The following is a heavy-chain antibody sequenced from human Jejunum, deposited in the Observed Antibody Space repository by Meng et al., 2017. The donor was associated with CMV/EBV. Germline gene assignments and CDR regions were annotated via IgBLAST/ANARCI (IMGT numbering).Heavy chain of an antibody. Sequence: EYTFSDYYMQWVRQAPGQGLEWMGWINPQTGDTNYAPKFRGRVTMTRDMSINTVYMEVTGLRSDDTAVYYCAKDAGSYLDYYFDYWGQGTLVTVSS. CDR2: INPQTGDT. V-gene: IGHV1-2*02. J-gene: IGHJ4*02. CDR3: AKDAGSYLDYYFDY. D-gene: IGHD1-26*01. CDR1: EYTFSDYY.